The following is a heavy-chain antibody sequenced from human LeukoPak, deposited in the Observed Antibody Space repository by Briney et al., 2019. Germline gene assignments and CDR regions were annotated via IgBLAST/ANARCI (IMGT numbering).Heavy chain of an antibody. J-gene: IGHJ5*02. CDR2: MNPNSGNT. V-gene: IGHV1-8*03. CDR3: ARGNIYDFWSGYSDNWFDP. Sequence: GASVKVSCKASGYTLTSYDINWVRQATGQGLEWMGWMNPNSGNTGYAQKFQGRVTITRNTSISTAYMELCSLRSEDTAVYYCARGNIYDFWSGYSDNWFDPWGQGTLVTVSS. D-gene: IGHD3-3*01. CDR1: GYTLTSYD.